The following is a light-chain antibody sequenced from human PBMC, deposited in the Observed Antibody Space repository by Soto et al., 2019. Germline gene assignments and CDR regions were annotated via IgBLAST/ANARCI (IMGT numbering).Light chain of an antibody. CDR1: SSDVGGFNY. Sequence: QSALTQPASVSGSLGQSITISCTGTSSDVGGFNYVSWYQLHPGKAPKLMIYEVSNRLSGVSNRFSGPKSGNTASLTISGLQAEDEADYYCSSYTSSSPYVFGTGTKVTVL. J-gene: IGLJ1*01. V-gene: IGLV2-14*01. CDR3: SSYTSSSPYV. CDR2: EVS.